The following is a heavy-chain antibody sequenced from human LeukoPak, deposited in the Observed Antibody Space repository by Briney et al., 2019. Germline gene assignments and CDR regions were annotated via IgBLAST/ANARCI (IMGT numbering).Heavy chain of an antibody. CDR2: IYYSGST. V-gene: IGHV4-59*01. Sequence: SETLSLTCTVSGGSISSYYWSWIRQPPVKELEWIGYIYYSGSTNYNPSLKSRVTISVDTSKNQFSLKLSSVTAADTAVYYCARAVGPLRRAIFGVVTNHNWSFDLWGRGTLVTVSS. J-gene: IGHJ2*01. D-gene: IGHD3-3*01. CDR1: GGSISSYY. CDR3: ARAVGPLRRAIFGVVTNHNWSFDL.